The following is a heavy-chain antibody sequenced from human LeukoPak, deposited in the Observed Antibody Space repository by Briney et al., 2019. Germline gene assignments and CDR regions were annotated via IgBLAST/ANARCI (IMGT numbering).Heavy chain of an antibody. J-gene: IGHJ5*02. D-gene: IGHD2-15*01. CDR2: MNPNSGNT. Sequence: ASVKVSCKASGYTFISYDINWVRQATGQGLEWMGWMNPNSGNTGYAQKFQGRVTMTRNTSISTAYMELSSLRSEDTAVYYCARYYCSGGSCYKDGPTNWFDPWGQGTLVTVSS. CDR1: GYTFISYD. CDR3: ARYYCSGGSCYKDGPTNWFDP. V-gene: IGHV1-8*01.